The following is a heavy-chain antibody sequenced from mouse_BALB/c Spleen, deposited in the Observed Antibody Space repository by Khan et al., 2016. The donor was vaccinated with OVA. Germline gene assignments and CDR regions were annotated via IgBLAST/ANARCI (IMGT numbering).Heavy chain of an antibody. CDR3: ARIYGGDFDY. D-gene: IGHD1-1*01. CDR1: GYSITNDYA. V-gene: IGHV3-2*02. J-gene: IGHJ2*01. CDR2: ISYSGNT. Sequence: VQLKESGPGLVKPSQSLSLTCTVTGYSITNDYAWNWIRQFPGNKLEWMGYISYSGNTKYNPSLKSRISITRDTSKNQFFLQLNSVTIEDTATXYCARIYGGDFDYWGQGTTLTVSS.